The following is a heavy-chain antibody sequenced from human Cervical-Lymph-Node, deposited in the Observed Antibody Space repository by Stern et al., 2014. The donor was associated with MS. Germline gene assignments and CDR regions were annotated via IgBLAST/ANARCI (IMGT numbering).Heavy chain of an antibody. V-gene: IGHV3-30-3*01. Sequence: MQLVESGGGVVQPGRSLRLSCAASGFTFSSYSMHWVRQAPGKGLEWVAVILYGGSNKYYADAVKCRFTISRDNSKNTLYLQMNSLRAEDTAVYYCARANYDFWSGYPDFHYYGMDVWGQGTTVTVSS. CDR1: GFTFSSYS. CDR2: ILYGGSNK. D-gene: IGHD3-3*01. J-gene: IGHJ6*02. CDR3: ARANYDFWSGYPDFHYYGMDV.